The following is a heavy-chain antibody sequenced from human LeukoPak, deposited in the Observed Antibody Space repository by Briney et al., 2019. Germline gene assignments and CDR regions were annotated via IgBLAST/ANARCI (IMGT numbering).Heavy chain of an antibody. CDR2: ISGSGGST. Sequence: GGSLRLSCAASGFTFSSYAMSWVRQAPGKGLEWVSAISGSGGSTYYADSVKGRFTISRDNSKNTLYLQMNSLRAEDTAVYYCAKDTRFLEWPLQPDAFDIWGQGTMVTVSS. J-gene: IGHJ3*02. CDR1: GFTFSSYA. D-gene: IGHD3-3*01. V-gene: IGHV3-23*01. CDR3: AKDTRFLEWPLQPDAFDI.